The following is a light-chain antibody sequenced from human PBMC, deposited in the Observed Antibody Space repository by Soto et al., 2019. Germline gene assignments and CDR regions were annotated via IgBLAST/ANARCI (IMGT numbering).Light chain of an antibody. CDR1: QSVSSW. V-gene: IGKV1-5*03. J-gene: IGKJ3*01. CDR3: QRHQSYPIT. Sequence: DIQMTQSPSTLSASVGDRVTITCRASQSVSSWLVWYQQKPGKAPNLRIYRASSLESGVPSRFSGSGSGTEFTLTISSLQPDYFATDYCQRHQSYPITFGPGTRVEMK. CDR2: RAS.